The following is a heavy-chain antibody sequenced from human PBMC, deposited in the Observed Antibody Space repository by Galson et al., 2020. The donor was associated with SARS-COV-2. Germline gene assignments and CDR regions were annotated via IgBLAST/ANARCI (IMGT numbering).Heavy chain of an antibody. V-gene: IGHV2-26*01. CDR3: ARIQLGKEVGYFDF. CDR1: GFSLSNDGMG. D-gene: IGHD1-1*01. J-gene: IGHJ4*02. Sequence: SGPTLVKPTETLTLTCTVSGFSLSNDGMGVSWIRQPPGKALEWLGHISSNDGKSYSTSLKSRLAIFKDTSKGQVVLTMTDMDAVDTATYYWARIQLGKEVGYFDFWGQGTLVTVSS. CDR2: ISSNDGK.